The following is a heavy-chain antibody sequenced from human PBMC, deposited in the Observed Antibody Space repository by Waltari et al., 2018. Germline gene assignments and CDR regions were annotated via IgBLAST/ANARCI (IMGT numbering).Heavy chain of an antibody. V-gene: IGHV4-38-2*01. CDR2: IYHSGST. CDR3: ARHVTTYYYGSGSYPFYFDY. D-gene: IGHD3-10*01. J-gene: IGHJ4*02. CDR1: GYSISSGYY. Sequence: QVQLQESGPGLVKPSETLSLTCAVSGYSISSGYYWGWIRQPPGKGLEWIGSIYHSGSTYYHPSLKSRVTISVDTSKNQFSLKLSSVTAADTAVYYCARHVTTYYYGSGSYPFYFDYWGQGTLVTVSS.